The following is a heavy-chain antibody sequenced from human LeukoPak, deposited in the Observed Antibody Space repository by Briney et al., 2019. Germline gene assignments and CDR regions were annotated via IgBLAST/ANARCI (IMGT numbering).Heavy chain of an antibody. D-gene: IGHD3-10*02. V-gene: IGHV4-4*02. Sequence: SGTLSLTCAVSGGSISSNNWWWSWVRQPPGKGLEWIGEIYHSGSTNYNPSLKSRVTISVDKSKNQFSLKLSSVTAADTAVYYCALGNVLPRGNWFDPWGQGTLVTVSS. J-gene: IGHJ5*02. CDR1: GGSISSNNW. CDR2: IYHSGST. CDR3: ALGNVLPRGNWFDP.